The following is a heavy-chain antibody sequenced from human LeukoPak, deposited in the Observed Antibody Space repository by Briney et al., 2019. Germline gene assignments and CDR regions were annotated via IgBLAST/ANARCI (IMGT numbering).Heavy chain of an antibody. V-gene: IGHV3-64D*06. J-gene: IGHJ4*02. D-gene: IGHD3-16*01. CDR3: VKDFGRVRGTPDS. CDR1: GFIVSDNY. Sequence: GGSLRLSCAASGFIVSDNYMSWVRQTPGKGPEYVSTISGSGNGFSIYYADSVKGRFTISRDDSKSILYLQMNGLRSEDTAVYYCVKDFGRVRGTPDSWGQGTLVTVSS. CDR2: ISGSGNGFSI.